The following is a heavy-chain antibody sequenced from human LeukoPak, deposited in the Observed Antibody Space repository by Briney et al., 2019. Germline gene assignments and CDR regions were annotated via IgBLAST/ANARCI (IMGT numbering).Heavy chain of an antibody. V-gene: IGHV3-74*01. CDR2: INTDGSTT. CDR1: GFTFSGYW. D-gene: IGHD6-13*01. CDR3: ARRSSWYKAFDI. J-gene: IGHJ3*02. Sequence: GSLRLSCAASGFTFSGYWMHWVRQAPGKALVWVSRINTDGSTTTYADSVKGRFTISRDNAKNTLYVQMNSLRAEDTAVYYCARRSSWYKAFDIWGQGTMVTVSS.